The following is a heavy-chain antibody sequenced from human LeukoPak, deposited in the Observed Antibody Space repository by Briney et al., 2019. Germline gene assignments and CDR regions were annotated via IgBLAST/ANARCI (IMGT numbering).Heavy chain of an antibody. CDR3: AKVLYDSGTYSIDY. V-gene: IGHV3-23*01. D-gene: IGHD3-10*01. CDR2: ISNSGGNT. J-gene: IGHJ4*02. CDR1: GFTFSSYA. Sequence: PGGSLRLSCAASGFTFSSYAMNWVRQAPGKGLEWVSIISNSGGNTYYADSVKGRSTISRDNSKNTLYLQMNSLRAEDTAVYYCAKVLYDSGTYSIDYWGQGILVTVST.